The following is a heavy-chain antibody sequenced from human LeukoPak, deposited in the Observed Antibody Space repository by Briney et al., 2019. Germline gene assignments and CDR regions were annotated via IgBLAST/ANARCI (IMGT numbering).Heavy chain of an antibody. Sequence: SVKISCKASGFTFTSSAVQWVRQARGQRLEWIGWIVVGGGNTNYAQKFQERVTITRDMSTSTAYMELSSLRSEDTAVYYCAAPQSYYDFWSGYFQEGAFDIWGQGTMVTVSS. CDR1: GFTFTSSA. CDR2: IVVGGGNT. CDR3: AAPQSYYDFWSGYFQEGAFDI. D-gene: IGHD3-3*01. V-gene: IGHV1-58*01. J-gene: IGHJ3*02.